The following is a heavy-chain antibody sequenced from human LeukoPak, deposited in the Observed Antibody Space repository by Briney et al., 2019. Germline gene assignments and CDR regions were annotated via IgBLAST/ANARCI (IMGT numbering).Heavy chain of an antibody. J-gene: IGHJ5*02. CDR1: GDTFSSYA. Sequence: ASVKVSCKASGDTFSSYAISWVRQAPGQGLEWMGGIIPIFGTANYAQKFQGRVTITADESTSTAYMELSSLRSEDTAVYYCARAQEPYCSSTSCPKSWFDPWGQGTLVTVSS. CDR2: IIPIFGTA. D-gene: IGHD2-2*01. CDR3: ARAQEPYCSSTSCPKSWFDP. V-gene: IGHV1-69*01.